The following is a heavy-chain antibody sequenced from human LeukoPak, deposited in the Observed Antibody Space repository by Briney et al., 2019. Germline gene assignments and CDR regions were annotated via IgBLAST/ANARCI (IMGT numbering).Heavy chain of an antibody. Sequence: SGGSLRLSCAASGFTVSTNYMSWVRQAPGKGPEWVSVIYSGGTTYYADSVKGRFTISRDNSKNTLYLQMNSLRAEDTAVYYCARGPSSSGYGNFDYWGQGTLVTVSS. CDR2: IYSGGTT. D-gene: IGHD5-12*01. V-gene: IGHV3-66*01. CDR3: ARGPSSSGYGNFDY. CDR1: GFTVSTNY. J-gene: IGHJ4*02.